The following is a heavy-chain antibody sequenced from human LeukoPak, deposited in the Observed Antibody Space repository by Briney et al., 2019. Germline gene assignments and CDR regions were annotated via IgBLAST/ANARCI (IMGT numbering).Heavy chain of an antibody. J-gene: IGHJ5*02. CDR2: IYNSGST. Sequence: PSETLSLTCTVSGGSISSSSYYWGWIRQPPGKGLEWIGSIYNSGSTYYTPSLKSRVTISEDTSKNQFSLKLSSVTAADTAVYYCARVGYSSGRSLYWFAPWGQGTLVTVSS. CDR3: ARVGYSSGRSLYWFAP. CDR1: GGSISSSSYY. D-gene: IGHD6-19*01. V-gene: IGHV4-39*01.